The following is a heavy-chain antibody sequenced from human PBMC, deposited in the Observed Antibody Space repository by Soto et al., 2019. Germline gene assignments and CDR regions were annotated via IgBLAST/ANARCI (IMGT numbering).Heavy chain of an antibody. CDR1: GASISGFY. D-gene: IGHD2-2*01. CDR2: IYYSGST. CDR3: ARIHCSSIRCSSHFDY. V-gene: IGHV4-59*08. Sequence: PSETLSLTCTVSGASISGFYWSWIRQPPGKGLEWIGSIYYSGSTTYNPSLKSRVTISVDTSKNQFSLKLTSVTAADTAVYFCARIHCSSIRCSSHFDYRGQGTLVTVPS. J-gene: IGHJ4*02.